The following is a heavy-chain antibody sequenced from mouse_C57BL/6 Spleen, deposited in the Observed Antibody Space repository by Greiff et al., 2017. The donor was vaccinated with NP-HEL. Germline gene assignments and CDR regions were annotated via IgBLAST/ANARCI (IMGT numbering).Heavy chain of an antibody. D-gene: IGHD3-3*01. CDR2: INYDGSST. Sequence: EVHLVESEGGLVQPGSSMKLSCTASGFTFSDYYMAWVRQVPEKGLEWVANINYDGSSTYYLDSLKSRFIISRDNAKNILYLQMSSLKSEDTATYYCARGRAYYAMDYWGQGTSVTVSS. CDR1: GFTFSDYY. CDR3: ARGRAYYAMDY. J-gene: IGHJ4*01. V-gene: IGHV5-16*01.